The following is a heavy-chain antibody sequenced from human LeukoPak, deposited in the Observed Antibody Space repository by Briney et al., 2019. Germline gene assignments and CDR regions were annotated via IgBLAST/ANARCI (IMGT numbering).Heavy chain of an antibody. D-gene: IGHD3-9*01. V-gene: IGHV3-30*03. J-gene: IGHJ3*02. CDR1: GFTFSNYA. Sequence: GTSLKLSCAASGFTFSNYAMSWVRQAPGKGLEWVAVISYDGSNKYYADSVKGRFTISRDNSKNTLYLQMNSLRAEDTAVYYCARQGGDILTGYYNPYDAFDIWGQGTMVTVSS. CDR3: ARQGGDILTGYYNPYDAFDI. CDR2: ISYDGSNK.